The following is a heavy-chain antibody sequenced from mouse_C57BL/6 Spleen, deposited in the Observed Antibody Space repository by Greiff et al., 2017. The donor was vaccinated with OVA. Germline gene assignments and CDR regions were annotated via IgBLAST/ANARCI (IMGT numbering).Heavy chain of an antibody. CDR2: IWTDGGT. Sequence: VQLKESGPGLVAPSQSLSITCTVSGFSLTSYAISWVRQPPGKGLEWLGVIWTDGGTNYNSALKSRLSISKDNSKSQVFLKMNSLQTDDTARYYCARNPYYGSSPAYFDYWGQGTTLTVSS. V-gene: IGHV2-9-1*01. J-gene: IGHJ2*01. D-gene: IGHD1-1*01. CDR1: GFSLTSYA. CDR3: ARNPYYGSSPAYFDY.